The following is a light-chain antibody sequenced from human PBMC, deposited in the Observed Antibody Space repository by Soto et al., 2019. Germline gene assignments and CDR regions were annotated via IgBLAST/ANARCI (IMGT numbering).Light chain of an antibody. J-gene: IGLJ3*02. CDR3: SSYTGSSTPV. CDR1: SSDVGGYNY. V-gene: IGLV2-14*01. Sequence: QSALTQPASVSGSPGQSITISCTGTSSDVGGYNYVSWYQHHPGKAPKLMIYEVSNRPSGVSNRFSGSKSGNTASLTISGLQAEDDADYSCSSYTGSSTPVVGGGTKLTVL. CDR2: EVS.